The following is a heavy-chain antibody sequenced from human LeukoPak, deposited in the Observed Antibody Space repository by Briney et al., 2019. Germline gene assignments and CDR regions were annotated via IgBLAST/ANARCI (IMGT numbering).Heavy chain of an antibody. CDR3: ARDKGTFDI. Sequence: YXWXXXXXPPGKGLEWIGYIYHSGSTYYNPSLKGRVTISVDRSKNQFSLKLSSVTAADTAVYYCARDKGTFDIWGQGTMVTVSS. J-gene: IGHJ3*02. V-gene: IGHV4-30-2*01. CDR1: YX. CDR2: IYHSGST.